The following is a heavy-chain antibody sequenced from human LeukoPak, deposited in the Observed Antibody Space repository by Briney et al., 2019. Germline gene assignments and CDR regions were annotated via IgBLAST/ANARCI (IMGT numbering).Heavy chain of an antibody. CDR1: GFTFSSYW. J-gene: IGHJ4*02. CDR3: ASGPDDYGGPGGDYFDY. V-gene: IGHV3-7*01. CDR2: IKQDGSEK. D-gene: IGHD4-23*01. Sequence: GGSLRLSCAASGFTFSSYWMSWVRQAPGKGLEWVANIKQDGSEKYYVDSVKGRFTISRDNAKNSLYLQMNSLRAEDTAVYYCASGPDDYGGPGGDYFDYWDQGTLVTVSS.